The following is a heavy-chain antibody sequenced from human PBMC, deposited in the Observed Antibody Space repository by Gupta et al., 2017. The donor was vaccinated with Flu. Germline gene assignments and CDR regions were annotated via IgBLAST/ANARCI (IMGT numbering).Heavy chain of an antibody. D-gene: IGHD2-15*01. V-gene: IGHV3-23*01. J-gene: IGHJ4*02. Sequence: FSSYAMSWVRQAPGKGVEWVSAISGSGGSTYYADSVKGRFTIARDNSKNTLYLQRNSLRAEDTAVDYCAKSRVAATLNFDYWGQGTLVTVSS. CDR3: AKSRVAATLNFDY. CDR2: ISGSGGST. CDR1: FSSYA.